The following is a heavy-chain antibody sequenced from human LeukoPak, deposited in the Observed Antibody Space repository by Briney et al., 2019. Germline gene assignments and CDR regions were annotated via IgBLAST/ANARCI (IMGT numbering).Heavy chain of an antibody. Sequence: GGSLRLSCTASGFTFGDYAMSWVRQAPGKGLEWVGFIRSKAYGGTTEYAASVKGRFTISRDDSKSIAYLQMNSLKTEDTAVYYCTREDYDLSDYRGQGTLVTVSS. CDR2: IRSKAYGGTT. CDR3: TREDYDLSDY. D-gene: IGHD3-16*01. V-gene: IGHV3-49*04. CDR1: GFTFGDYA. J-gene: IGHJ4*02.